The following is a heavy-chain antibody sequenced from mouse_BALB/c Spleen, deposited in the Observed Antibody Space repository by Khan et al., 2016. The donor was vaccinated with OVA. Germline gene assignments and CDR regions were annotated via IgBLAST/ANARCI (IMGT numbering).Heavy chain of an antibody. J-gene: IGHJ4*01. CDR2: IWSDGST. V-gene: IGHV2-6-1*01. CDR1: GFSLTNYG. CDR3: ARQPYYHYYVMDY. Sequence: VQLQESGPGLVAPSQSLSITCTISGFSLTNYGVHWVRQPPGKGLEWLVVIWSDGSTTYNSALKSRLSISKDNSKSQLFLKMNSLQTDDTAMYXCARQPYYHYYVMDYWGQGTSVTVSS. D-gene: IGHD2-10*01.